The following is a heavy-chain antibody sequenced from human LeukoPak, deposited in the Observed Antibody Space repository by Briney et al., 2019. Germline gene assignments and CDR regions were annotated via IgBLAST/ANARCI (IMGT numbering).Heavy chain of an antibody. D-gene: IGHD3-10*01. V-gene: IGHV3-30-3*01. Sequence: PGGSLRLSCAASGNYWMHWVRQAPGKGLEWVAVISYVGSNKYYADSVKGRFTISRDNSKNTLYLQMNSLRAEDTAVYYCARDYGSGSRQXFDYWGQGTLVTVSS. CDR2: ISYVGSNK. CDR3: ARDYGSGSRQXFDY. CDR1: GNYW. J-gene: IGHJ4*02.